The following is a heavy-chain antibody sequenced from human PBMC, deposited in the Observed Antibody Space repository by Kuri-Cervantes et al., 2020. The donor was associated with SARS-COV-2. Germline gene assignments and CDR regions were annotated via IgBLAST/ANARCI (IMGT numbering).Heavy chain of an antibody. D-gene: IGHD3-22*01. V-gene: IGHV3-23*01. CDR1: GFTFSSYA. CDR3: AKDPEGYYYDSSGYYHYYYYGMDV. CDR2: ISGSGGST. Sequence: LTCAASGFTFSSYAMSWVRQAPGKGLEWVSAISGSGGSTYYADSVKGRFTISRDNSKNTLYLQMNSLRAEDTAAYYCAKDPEGYYYDSSGYYHYYYYGMDVWGQGTTVTVSS. J-gene: IGHJ6*02.